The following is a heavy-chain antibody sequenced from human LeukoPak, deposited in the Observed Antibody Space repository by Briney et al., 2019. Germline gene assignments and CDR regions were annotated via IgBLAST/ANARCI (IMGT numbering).Heavy chain of an antibody. V-gene: IGHV3-48*03. J-gene: IGHJ3*02. CDR3: ARIYSSGRGNDALDI. CDR1: GFTFSSYQ. CDR2: ITSTGTTI. D-gene: IGHD6-19*01. Sequence: PGGSLRLSCAASGFTFSSYQMTWVRQAPGKGLQWVSYITSTGTTIHYADSVKGRFTISRDNANNSLFLQMNSLRVEDTAVYYCARIYSSGRGNDALDIWGQGTMVSVSS.